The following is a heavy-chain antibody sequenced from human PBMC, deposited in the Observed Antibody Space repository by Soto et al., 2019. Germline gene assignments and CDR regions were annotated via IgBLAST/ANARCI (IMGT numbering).Heavy chain of an antibody. CDR2: ISYDGSNK. Sequence: QVQLVESGGGVVQPGRSLRLSCAASGFTFSSYAMHWVRQAPGKGLEWVAVISYDGSNKYYADSVKGRFTISRDNSKNTLYLQMNSLRAEDTAVYYCARGIPDYYGSGDYFDYWGQGTLVTVSS. CDR3: ARGIPDYYGSGDYFDY. D-gene: IGHD3-10*01. V-gene: IGHV3-30-3*01. J-gene: IGHJ4*02. CDR1: GFTFSSYA.